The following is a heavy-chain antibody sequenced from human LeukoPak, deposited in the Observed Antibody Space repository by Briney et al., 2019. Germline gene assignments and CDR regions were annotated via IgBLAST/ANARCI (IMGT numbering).Heavy chain of an antibody. CDR1: GGSISSGSYY. V-gene: IGHV4-39*07. Sequence: SQTLSLTCTVSGGSISSGSYYWSWIRQPPGKGLEWIGEINHSGSTNYNPSLKSRVTISVDTSKNQFSLKLSSVTAADTAAYYCARVSFPYSSSSRGGWFDPWGQGTLVTVSS. J-gene: IGHJ5*02. CDR2: INHSGST. CDR3: ARVSFPYSSSSRGGWFDP. D-gene: IGHD6-6*01.